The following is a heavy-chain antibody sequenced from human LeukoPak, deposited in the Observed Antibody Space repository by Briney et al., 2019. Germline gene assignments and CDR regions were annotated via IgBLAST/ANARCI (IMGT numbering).Heavy chain of an antibody. V-gene: IGHV3-23*01. D-gene: IGHD4-17*01. CDR3: AKGSTFGDLNYFDS. J-gene: IGHJ4*02. CDR2: ISGSGGTT. CDR1: GFTVSSNY. Sequence: GGSLRLSCAASGFTVSSNYMSWVRQAPGKGLEWVSTISGSGGTTYYAASVKGRFTISRDTSKNTLFLQMNSLRAEDTAVYYCAKGSTFGDLNYFDSWGQGALVTVSS.